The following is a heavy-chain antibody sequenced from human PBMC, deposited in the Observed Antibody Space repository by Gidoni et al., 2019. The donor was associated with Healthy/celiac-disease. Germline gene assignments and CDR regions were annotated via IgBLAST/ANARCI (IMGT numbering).Heavy chain of an antibody. D-gene: IGHD4-17*01. Sequence: QVQLQESGPGLVKPSETLSLTCAVSGYSISSGYYWGWIRQPPGKGLEWIGSIYHSGSTYYNPSLKSRVTISVDTSKNQFSLKLSSVTAADTAVYYCASTTVTTDFDYWGQGTLVTVSS. V-gene: IGHV4-38-2*01. CDR3: ASTTVTTDFDY. CDR1: GYSISSGYY. CDR2: IYHSGST. J-gene: IGHJ4*02.